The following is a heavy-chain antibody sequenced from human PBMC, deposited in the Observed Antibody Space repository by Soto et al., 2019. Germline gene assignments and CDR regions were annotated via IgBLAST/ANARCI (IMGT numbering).Heavy chain of an antibody. J-gene: IGHJ3*02. V-gene: IGHV4-59*08. Sequence: QVQLQESGPGLVKPSETLSLTCTVSGGSISSYYWSWIRQPPGKGLEWIGDISYSGSTNYNPSLKSRVTISVDTSKNQFSLKLSSVTAEDTAVYFCARRYGLSAFDIWGQGTMVTVSS. CDR3: ARRYGLSAFDI. D-gene: IGHD3-10*01. CDR1: GGSISSYY. CDR2: ISYSGST.